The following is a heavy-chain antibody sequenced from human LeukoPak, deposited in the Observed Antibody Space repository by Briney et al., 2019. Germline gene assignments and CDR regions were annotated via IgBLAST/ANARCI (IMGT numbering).Heavy chain of an antibody. Sequence: ASVKVSCKISGYTLSEISMHWVRQAPGKGLEWMGGFDPKDGGTIYAQKFQGRVTMTEDTSTDTAYMELSSLRSEDTAVYYCARDRFSTPRGYSYGHGGGYFDYWGQGTLVTVSS. CDR3: ARDRFSTPRGYSYGHGGGYFDY. D-gene: IGHD5-18*01. V-gene: IGHV1-24*01. J-gene: IGHJ4*02. CDR1: GYTLSEIS. CDR2: FDPKDGGT.